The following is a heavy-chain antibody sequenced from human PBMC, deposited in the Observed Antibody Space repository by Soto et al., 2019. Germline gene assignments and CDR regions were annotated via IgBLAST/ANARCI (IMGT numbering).Heavy chain of an antibody. D-gene: IGHD3-22*01. Sequence: QVQLVQSGAEVKKPGASVKVSCKASGYSFIGYYIHWVRQAPGQGLEWMGWMTPNSVGTDYAEKFQGRVTMTRDTSISTAYMELNSLSSDDTAVYYCARASMIVEKYDFWGQGTQVTVSS. CDR2: MTPNSVGT. J-gene: IGHJ4*02. CDR1: GYSFIGYY. V-gene: IGHV1-2*02. CDR3: ARASMIVEKYDF.